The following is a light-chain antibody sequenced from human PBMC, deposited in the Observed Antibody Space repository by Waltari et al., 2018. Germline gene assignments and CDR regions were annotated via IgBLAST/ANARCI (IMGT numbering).Light chain of an antibody. J-gene: IGLJ1*01. V-gene: IGLV2-23*01. Sequence: QSALTQPASVSGSPGQSITIPCPGTSSAVGSYNLFSWYQQHPGKAPKLMIYEGSKRPSGVSNRFSGSKSGNTASLTISGLQAEDEADYYCCSYAGSSTYVFGTGTKVTVL. CDR1: SSAVGSYNL. CDR2: EGS. CDR3: CSYAGSSTYV.